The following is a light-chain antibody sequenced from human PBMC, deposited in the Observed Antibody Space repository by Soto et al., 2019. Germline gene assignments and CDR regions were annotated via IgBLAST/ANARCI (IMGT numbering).Light chain of an antibody. CDR1: QVIRND. J-gene: IGKJ1*01. Sequence: DIQMTQSPSSLSASVGDRVTITCRASQVIRNDLGWYQQEPGKAPKRLIYAAYTLQSGVPSRFSGSGSGTEFTLTISSLQAEDFATYYCLQHYRYPRTFGQGTKVDIK. CDR2: AAY. CDR3: LQHYRYPRT. V-gene: IGKV1-17*01.